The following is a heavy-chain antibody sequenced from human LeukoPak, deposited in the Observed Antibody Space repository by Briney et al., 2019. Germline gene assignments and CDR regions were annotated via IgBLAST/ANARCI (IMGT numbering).Heavy chain of an antibody. J-gene: IGHJ4*02. V-gene: IGHV4-30-4*01. D-gene: IGHD4-23*01. Sequence: SQTLSLTCTVSGGSISSGNSYWSWIRQPPGKGLEWIGYIYYSGSTNYNPSLKSRVTISVDTSKNQFSLKLSSVTAADTAVYYCARASDYGGNSWIPTQGFDYWGQGTLVTVSS. CDR2: IYYSGST. CDR3: ARASDYGGNSWIPTQGFDY. CDR1: GGSISSGNSY.